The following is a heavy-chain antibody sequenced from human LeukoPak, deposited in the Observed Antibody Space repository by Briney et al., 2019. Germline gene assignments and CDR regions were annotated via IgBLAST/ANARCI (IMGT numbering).Heavy chain of an antibody. Sequence: SVKVSCKASGGTFSSYAISWVRQAPGQGLEWMGGIIPIFGTANYAQKFQGRVTITTDESTSTAYMGLSSLRSEDTAVYYCARGGRDSNSYYYYMDVWGKGTTVTVSS. J-gene: IGHJ6*03. CDR2: IIPIFGTA. CDR1: GGTFSSYA. CDR3: ARGGRDSNSYYYYMDV. V-gene: IGHV1-69*05. D-gene: IGHD2-21*02.